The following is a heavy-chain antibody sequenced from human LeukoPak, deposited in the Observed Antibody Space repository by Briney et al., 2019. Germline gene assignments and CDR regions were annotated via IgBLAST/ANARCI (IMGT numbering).Heavy chain of an antibody. D-gene: IGHD3-22*01. Sequence: PGGALRLSSAASGFTLSSYARCRVRQAPGNRRECVSAISGSGANTYHADSVKGRVTISRDNSTTTLYLQINSLRAEDTAVYSCAPDSSGSFPNRFDPWGPGTLVTVSS. J-gene: IGHJ5*02. V-gene: IGHV3-23*01. CDR3: APDSSGSFPNRFDP. CDR1: GFTLSSYA. CDR2: ISGSGANT.